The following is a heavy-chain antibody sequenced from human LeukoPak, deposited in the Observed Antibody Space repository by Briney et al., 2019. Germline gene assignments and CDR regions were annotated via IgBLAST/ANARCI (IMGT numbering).Heavy chain of an antibody. Sequence: PSETLSLTCAVSGDSISSDNWWSWVRQPPGKGLEWIGEIYHSGSANYNPSLKSRVTISVDRSKNQFSLKLNSVTAADTAVYYCARAPLFGDFDYSGQGTLVTVSS. CDR3: ARAPLFGDFDY. CDR1: GDSISSDNW. D-gene: IGHD3-10*02. V-gene: IGHV4-4*02. J-gene: IGHJ4*02. CDR2: IYHSGSA.